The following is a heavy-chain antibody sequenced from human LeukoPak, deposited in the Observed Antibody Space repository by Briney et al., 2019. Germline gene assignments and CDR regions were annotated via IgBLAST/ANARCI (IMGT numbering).Heavy chain of an antibody. V-gene: IGHV4-30-4*08. CDR2: IYYSGST. J-gene: IGHJ6*03. Sequence: SQTLSLTCTVSGGSISSGDYYWSWIRQPPGKGLEWIGYIYYSGSTYYNPSLKSRVTISVDTSKNQFSLKLSSVTAADTAVYYCARVGAPIDYYYMDAWGKGTTVTVSS. CDR1: GGSISSGDYY. CDR3: ARVGAPIDYYYMDA. D-gene: IGHD1-26*01.